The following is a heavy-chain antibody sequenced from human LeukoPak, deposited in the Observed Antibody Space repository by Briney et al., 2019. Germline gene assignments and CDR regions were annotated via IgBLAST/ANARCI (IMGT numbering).Heavy chain of an antibody. CDR3: ARGYGSSFDY. CDR2: ISPNSGVT. Sequence: ASVKVSCKTSGYTFTGYYMHWVRQAPGQGLEWMGWISPNSGVTNYAQKFQGRVTMTRDTSISTAYMELSRLTSDDTAVYYCARGYGSSFDYWGQGALVTVSS. V-gene: IGHV1-2*02. CDR1: GYTFTGYY. J-gene: IGHJ4*02. D-gene: IGHD6-13*01.